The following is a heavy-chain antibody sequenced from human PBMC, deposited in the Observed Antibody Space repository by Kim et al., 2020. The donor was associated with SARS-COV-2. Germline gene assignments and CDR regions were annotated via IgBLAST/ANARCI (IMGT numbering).Heavy chain of an antibody. V-gene: IGHV3-11*04. Sequence: KGRFNISSDNAKNSLYLQMNSLRAVDTAVYYCARERPTYYDFWSGYWYFDYWGQGTLVTVSS. J-gene: IGHJ4*02. D-gene: IGHD3-3*01. CDR3: ARERPTYYDFWSGYWYFDY.